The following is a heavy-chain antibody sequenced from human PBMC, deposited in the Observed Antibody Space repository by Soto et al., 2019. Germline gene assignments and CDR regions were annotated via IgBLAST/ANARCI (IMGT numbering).Heavy chain of an antibody. CDR1: GVSISNSNTY. Sequence: QVQLQESGPGLVKPSETMSLTCTVAGVSISNSNTYWNWVRQPPGKGLEWIGFVYYRGSTKYNPSLESRVTISVDASRNQLSLELTSVTATDTAVDYCARGGGSYSSGWYYDSWGQGTLVTVSS. CDR3: ARGGGSYSSGWYYDS. CDR2: VYYRGST. V-gene: IGHV4-59*08. D-gene: IGHD6-19*01. J-gene: IGHJ4*02.